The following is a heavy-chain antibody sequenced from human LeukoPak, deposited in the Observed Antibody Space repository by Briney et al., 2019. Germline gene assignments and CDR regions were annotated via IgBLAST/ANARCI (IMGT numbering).Heavy chain of an antibody. Sequence: GGSLRLSCAASGFTFSSYSINWVRQAPGKGLEWVSCISSSSSTIYYADSVKGRFTISRDNAKNSLYLQMNSLRDEDTAVYYCARERRSWVRFDYWGQGTLVTVSS. J-gene: IGHJ4*02. CDR2: ISSSSSTI. D-gene: IGHD3-10*01. CDR1: GFTFSSYS. V-gene: IGHV3-48*02. CDR3: ARERRSWVRFDY.